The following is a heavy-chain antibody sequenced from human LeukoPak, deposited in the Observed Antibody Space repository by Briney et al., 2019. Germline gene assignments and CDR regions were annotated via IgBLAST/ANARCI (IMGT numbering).Heavy chain of an antibody. D-gene: IGHD5-18*01. CDR2: ISYDGSNK. J-gene: IGHJ3*02. CDR1: GFTYGSYA. Sequence: PGGSLRLSCAASGFTYGSYAMHWVRQAPGKGLEGVAVISYDGSNKYYADSVKGRFTISRDNSKNTLYLQMNSLRAEDTAVYYCARDRYSYGRMIDIWGQGTMVTVSS. CDR3: ARDRYSYGRMIDI. V-gene: IGHV3-30*04.